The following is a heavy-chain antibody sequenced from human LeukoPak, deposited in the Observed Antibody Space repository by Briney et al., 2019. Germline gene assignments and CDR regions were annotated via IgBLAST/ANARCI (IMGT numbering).Heavy chain of an antibody. CDR1: GFTFSSHG. V-gene: IGHV3-21*01. Sequence: PGGSLRLSCAASGFTFSSHGMNWVRQAPGKGLEWVSYMSSSGAYIYYADSVRGRFTISRDNAKNSLYLQMSCLRAEDTAVYYCARVPPGYTRDLDYWGQGTLVTVSS. D-gene: IGHD5-24*01. CDR2: MSSSGAYI. CDR3: ARVPPGYTRDLDY. J-gene: IGHJ4*02.